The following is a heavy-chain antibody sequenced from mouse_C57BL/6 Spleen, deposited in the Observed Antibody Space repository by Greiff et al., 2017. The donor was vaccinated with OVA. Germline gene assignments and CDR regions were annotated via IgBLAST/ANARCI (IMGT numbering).Heavy chain of an antibody. CDR3: ARHEAYGSSYKDYYAMDY. CDR2: ISSGGSYT. J-gene: IGHJ4*01. D-gene: IGHD1-1*01. CDR1: GFTFSSYG. Sequence: EVQLVESGGDLVKPGGSLKLSCAASGFTFSSYGMSWVRQTPDKRLEWVATISSGGSYTYYPDSVKGRFTISRDNAKNTLYLQMSSLKSEDTAMYYCARHEAYGSSYKDYYAMDYWGQGTSVTVSS. V-gene: IGHV5-6*01.